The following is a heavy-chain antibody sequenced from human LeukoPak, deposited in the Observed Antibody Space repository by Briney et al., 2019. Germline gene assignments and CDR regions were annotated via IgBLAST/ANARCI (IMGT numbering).Heavy chain of an antibody. CDR1: GYTFTSYY. V-gene: IGHV1-46*01. CDR2: INPSGGST. Sequence: ASVKVSCKASGYTFTSYYMHWVRQAPGQGLEWMGIINPSGGSTSCAQKFQGRVTMTGDTSTSTVYMELSSLRSEDTAVYYCARGIFYSSGWYSWFDPWGQGTLVTVSS. CDR3: ARGIFYSSGWYSWFDP. D-gene: IGHD6-19*01. J-gene: IGHJ5*02.